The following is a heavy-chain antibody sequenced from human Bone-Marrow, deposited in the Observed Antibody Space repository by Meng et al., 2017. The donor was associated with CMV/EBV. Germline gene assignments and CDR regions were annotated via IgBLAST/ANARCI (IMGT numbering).Heavy chain of an antibody. V-gene: IGHV3-23*01. J-gene: IGHJ6*02. CDR2: ISGSGGST. D-gene: IGHD1-26*01. CDR1: GFTFSSYA. Sequence: GGSLRLSCAASGFTFSSYAMSWVRQAPGKGLEWVSAISGSGGSTYYADSVKGRFTISRGNSKNSLYLQMNSLRAEDTAVYYCARDRARVVGAFYYYYGMDVWGQGTTVTVSS. CDR3: ARDRARVVGAFYYYYGMDV.